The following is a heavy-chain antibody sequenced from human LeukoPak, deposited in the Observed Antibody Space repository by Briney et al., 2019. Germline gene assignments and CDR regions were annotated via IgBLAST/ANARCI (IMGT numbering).Heavy chain of an antibody. CDR2: IKEDGSER. D-gene: IGHD6-13*01. CDR1: GFTFSSYW. V-gene: IGHV3-7*04. Sequence: GGSLRLSCAASGFTFSSYWMSWVRQAPGKGLEWVANIKEDGSERYYVDSVKGRFTISRDNAKDSLYVQLNSLRAEDTAVYFCARDRSSSRKCSSFDFRGQGTLVTVSS. J-gene: IGHJ4*02. CDR3: ARDRSSSRKCSSFDF.